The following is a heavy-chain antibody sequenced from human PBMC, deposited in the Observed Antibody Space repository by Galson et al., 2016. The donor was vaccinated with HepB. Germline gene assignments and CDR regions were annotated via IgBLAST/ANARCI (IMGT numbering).Heavy chain of an antibody. V-gene: IGHV3-23*01. CDR3: ARDHRGRWLTDYYYYYGLDV. D-gene: IGHD6-19*01. Sequence: SLRLSCAASGFTFNTYAMSWVRQAPGKGLEWVSTISHTGGSTYYADSVKGRFTISRDNSKNTLYLQMNSLRAEDTAVYYCARDHRGRWLTDYYYYYGLDVWGQGTTVTVSS. J-gene: IGHJ6*02. CDR2: ISHTGGST. CDR1: GFTFNTYA.